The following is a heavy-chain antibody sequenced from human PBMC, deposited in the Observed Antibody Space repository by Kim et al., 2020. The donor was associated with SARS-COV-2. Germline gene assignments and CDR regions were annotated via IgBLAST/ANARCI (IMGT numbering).Heavy chain of an antibody. CDR1: GYSFTSYW. CDR2: IDPSDSYT. Sequence: GESLKISCKGSGYSFTSYWISWVRQMPGKGLGWMGRIDPSDSYTNYSPSFQGHVTISADKSISTAYLQWSSLKASDTAMYYCARRRTLDTAKTYYYYGMDVWGQGTTVTVSS. CDR3: ARRRTLDTAKTYYYYGMDV. V-gene: IGHV5-10-1*01. D-gene: IGHD5-18*01. J-gene: IGHJ6*02.